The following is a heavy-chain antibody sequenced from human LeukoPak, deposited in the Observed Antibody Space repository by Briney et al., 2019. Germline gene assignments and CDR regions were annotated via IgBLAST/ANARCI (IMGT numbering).Heavy chain of an antibody. CDR1: GGSISSSSYY. J-gene: IGHJ4*02. Sequence: PSETLSLTCTVSGGSISSSSYYWGWIRQPPGKGLEWIGSIYYSGSTYYNPSLKSRVTISVDTSKNQFSLKLSSVTAADTAVYYCASRDHGTFDYWGQGTLVTVSS. CDR3: ASRDHGTFDY. CDR2: IYYSGST. D-gene: IGHD1-14*01. V-gene: IGHV4-39*01.